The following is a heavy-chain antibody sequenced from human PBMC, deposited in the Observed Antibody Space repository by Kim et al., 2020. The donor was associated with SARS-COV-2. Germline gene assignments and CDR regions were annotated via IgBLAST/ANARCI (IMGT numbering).Heavy chain of an antibody. CDR2: ISTTNYK. J-gene: IGHJ3*01. CDR1: GFTFSSFY. V-gene: IGHV3-11*03. CDR3: GRSLGDA. Sequence: GGSLRLSCEASGFTFSSFYMTWFRQAPGKGLEWVSFISTTNYKVHAEYVEGRFSISSDNPTNSLFQQQRGIIADDTATYFCGRSLGDA. D-gene: IGHD3-16*01.